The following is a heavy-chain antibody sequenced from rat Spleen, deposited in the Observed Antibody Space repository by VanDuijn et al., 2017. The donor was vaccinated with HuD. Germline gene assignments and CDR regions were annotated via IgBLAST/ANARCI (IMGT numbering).Heavy chain of an antibody. D-gene: IGHD1-3*01. CDR1: GFTFSDFH. CDR3: ARLNYGSPYWFAY. Sequence: EVQLVESGGGLVQPGRSLKLSCAASGFTFSDFHLAWVRQAPTKGLEWVASINYDGSSTYYRDSVKGRFTISRDNAKSSLYLQMDSLRSEDTATYYCARLNYGSPYWFAYWGQGTLVTVSS. V-gene: IGHV5-20*01. J-gene: IGHJ3*01. CDR2: INYDGSST.